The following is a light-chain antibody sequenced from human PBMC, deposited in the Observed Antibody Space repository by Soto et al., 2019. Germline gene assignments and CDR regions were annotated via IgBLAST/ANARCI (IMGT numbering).Light chain of an antibody. CDR1: SSNIGNNA. J-gene: IGLJ1*01. Sequence: QSVLTQPPSVSESPNQRVTISCSGSSSNIGNNAVNWYQQLPGNAPKLLIYYDVLLPSGVSDRFSGSKSATSASLAISGLQSEDEADYDCAAWDDSLNGYVFGTGTKLTVL. CDR2: YDV. V-gene: IGLV1-36*01. CDR3: AAWDDSLNGYV.